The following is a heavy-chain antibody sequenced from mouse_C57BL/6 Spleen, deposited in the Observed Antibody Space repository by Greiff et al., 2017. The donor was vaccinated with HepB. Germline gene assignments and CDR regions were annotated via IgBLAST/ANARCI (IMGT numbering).Heavy chain of an antibody. CDR1: GYTFTSYT. D-gene: IGHD2-5*01. J-gene: IGHJ1*03. Sequence: QVQLQLSGAELARPGASVKISCKASGYTFTSYTMHWVKQRPGQGLDWIGYLNPSSGYTQYNQKFKDKATLTADKSSSTAYMQLSSLTSEDSAVYYCARGTYSNWYFDVWGTGTTVTVSS. V-gene: IGHV1-4*01. CDR3: ARGTYSNWYFDV. CDR2: LNPSSGYT.